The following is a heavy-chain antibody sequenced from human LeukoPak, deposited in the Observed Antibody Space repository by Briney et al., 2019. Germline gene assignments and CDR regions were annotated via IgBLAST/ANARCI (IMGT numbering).Heavy chain of an antibody. V-gene: IGHV3-7*01. CDR1: GFTFSSHW. CDR3: ARRTGTTVSWFDP. J-gene: IGHJ5*02. D-gene: IGHD1-7*01. CDR2: INQDGSER. Sequence: GGSLRLSCAASGFTFSSHWMTWVRQAPGKGLEWVANINQDGSERYYVDSVKGRFTISRDNAKNSLYLQMNSLRAEDTAVYYCARRTGTTVSWFDPWGQGTLVTVYS.